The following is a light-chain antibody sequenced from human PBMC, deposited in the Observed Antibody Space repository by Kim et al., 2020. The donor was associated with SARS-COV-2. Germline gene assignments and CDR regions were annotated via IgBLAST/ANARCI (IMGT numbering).Light chain of an antibody. V-gene: IGKV1-39*01. Sequence: SASVGDRATITCRASQSISSYLNWYQQKPGKAPKLLIYAASSLQSGVPSRFSGSGSGTDFTLTISSLQPEDFATYYCQQSYSTPYTFGQGTKLEIK. CDR1: QSISSY. J-gene: IGKJ2*01. CDR3: QQSYSTPYT. CDR2: AAS.